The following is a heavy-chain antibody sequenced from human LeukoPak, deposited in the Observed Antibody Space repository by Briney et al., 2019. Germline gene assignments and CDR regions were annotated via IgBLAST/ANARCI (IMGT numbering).Heavy chain of an antibody. CDR2: IYYSGST. J-gene: IGHJ5*02. V-gene: IGHV4-59*01. Sequence: SETLSLTCTVSGGSISSYYWSWIRKPPGKGLEWIGYIYYSGSTNYNPSLKSRVTISVDTSKNQFSLKLSSVTAADTAVYYCARAPLIAGSFDPWGQGTLVTVSS. CDR1: GGSISSYY. CDR3: ARAPLIAGSFDP.